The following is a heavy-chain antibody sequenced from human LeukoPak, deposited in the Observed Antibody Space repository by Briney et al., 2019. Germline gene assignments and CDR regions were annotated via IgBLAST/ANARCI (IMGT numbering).Heavy chain of an antibody. Sequence: SGPTLVNPTQTLTLTCTFSGFSLSTRGVGVSWIRQPPGKAPEWLSLIYWNDDKRYSPSLKSRLTITKDTSKNQVVLTMTNMDPVDTATYYCAHPQVHGDYFDYWGQGTLVTVSS. J-gene: IGHJ4*02. V-gene: IGHV2-5*01. CDR1: GFSLSTRGVG. CDR2: IYWNDDK. D-gene: IGHD4-17*01. CDR3: AHPQVHGDYFDY.